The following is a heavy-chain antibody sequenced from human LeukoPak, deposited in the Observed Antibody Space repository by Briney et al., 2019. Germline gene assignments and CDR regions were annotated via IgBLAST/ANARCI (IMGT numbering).Heavy chain of an antibody. Sequence: GGSLRLSCAASGFTFSSYWMSWVRQAPGKGLEWVANIKQDGSEKYYVDSVKGRFTISRDNAKNSLYLQMNSLRAEDTAVYYCASFMYSSGWSPYYYYYGMDVWGQGTTVTVSS. CDR3: ASFMYSSGWSPYYYYYGMDV. D-gene: IGHD6-19*01. J-gene: IGHJ6*02. CDR1: GFTFSSYW. CDR2: IKQDGSEK. V-gene: IGHV3-7*01.